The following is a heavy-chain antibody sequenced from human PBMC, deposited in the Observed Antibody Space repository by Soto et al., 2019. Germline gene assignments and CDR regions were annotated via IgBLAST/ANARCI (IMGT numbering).Heavy chain of an antibody. CDR2: VTHSGST. D-gene: IGHD6-6*01. CDR1: GGSFSGYS. J-gene: IGHJ6*02. Sequence: KSSETLSLTCAVYGGSFSGYSWRWIRQPPGRGLEWIGDVTHSGSTNYNPSLKSRVTISLDTSTNQISLKLNSVTATDTAVYYCARKSSMAVRGLFSYRSYALVVWGPGTTVTVFS. V-gene: IGHV4-34*01. CDR3: ARKSSMAVRGLFSYRSYALVV.